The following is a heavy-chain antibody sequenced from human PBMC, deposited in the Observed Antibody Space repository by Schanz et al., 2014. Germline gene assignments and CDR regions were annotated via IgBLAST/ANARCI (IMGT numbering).Heavy chain of an antibody. D-gene: IGHD2-8*01. Sequence: QVQLVESGGGVVQPGRSLRLSCAASGFTFSSYALHWVRQAPGKGLEWVAFVPFDGSQKFYADSVKGRFTISRDNSKNTVYLQMNSLRPGDTAVYYCARESSNDLVLGPGGVFHHWGQGILVTVSS. V-gene: IGHV3-30*04. CDR1: GFTFSSYA. CDR3: ARESSNDLVLGPGGVFHH. J-gene: IGHJ4*02. CDR2: VPFDGSQK.